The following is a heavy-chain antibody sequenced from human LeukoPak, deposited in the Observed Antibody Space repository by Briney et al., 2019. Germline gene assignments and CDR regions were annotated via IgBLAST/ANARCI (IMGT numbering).Heavy chain of an antibody. V-gene: IGHV3-21*01. CDR3: ALGAARLFDY. D-gene: IGHD6-6*01. J-gene: IGHJ4*02. CDR2: ISSSSSYI. CDR1: GFTFSSYS. Sequence: GGSLRLSCAASGFTFSSYSMNWVRQAPGKGLEWVSSISSSSSYIYYADSVKGRFTISRDNAKNSLNLQMNSLRAEDTAVYYCALGAARLFDYWGQGTLVTVSS.